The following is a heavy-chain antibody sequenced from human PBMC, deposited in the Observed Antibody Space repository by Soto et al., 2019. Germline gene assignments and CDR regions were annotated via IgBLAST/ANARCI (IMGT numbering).Heavy chain of an antibody. J-gene: IGHJ4*02. Sequence: PSETLSLTCAVSGGSISSGGYSWIWIRQPPGKGLEWIGYIYHSGSTYYNPSLKSRVTISVDRSKNQFSLKLSSVTAADTAVYYCARGNDFWSGYLDYWGQGTLVTVSS. CDR1: GGSISSGGYS. V-gene: IGHV4-30-2*01. D-gene: IGHD3-3*01. CDR3: ARGNDFWSGYLDY. CDR2: IYHSGST.